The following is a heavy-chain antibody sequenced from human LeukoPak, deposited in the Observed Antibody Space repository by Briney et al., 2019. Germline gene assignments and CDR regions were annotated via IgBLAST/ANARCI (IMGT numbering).Heavy chain of an antibody. J-gene: IGHJ4*02. CDR2: ISSSSSCI. Sequence: GGSLRLSCAASGFTFSSYSMNWVRQAPGKGLEWVSSISSSSSCIYYADSVKGRFTISRDNAKNSLYLQMNCLRAEDTAVYYCVRTMVQGVILWDYWGQGTLVTVSS. D-gene: IGHD3-10*01. CDR3: VRTMVQGVILWDY. V-gene: IGHV3-21*01. CDR1: GFTFSSYS.